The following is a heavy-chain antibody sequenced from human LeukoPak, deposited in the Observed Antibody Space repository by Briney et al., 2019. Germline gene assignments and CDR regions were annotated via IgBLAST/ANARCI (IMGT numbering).Heavy chain of an antibody. J-gene: IGHJ4*02. CDR2: IKTDGSET. V-gene: IGHV3-7*01. D-gene: IGHD3-10*01. CDR3: AQTYGSGSYPFDY. Sequence: GGSLRLSCAASGFYFRDHWMDWVRQAPGKGLEWVGHIKTDGSETYYLDSLKGRISISRDNTNNALYLQMNSLRAEDTAVYYCAQTYGSGSYPFDYWGQGTLVTVSS. CDR1: GFYFRDHW.